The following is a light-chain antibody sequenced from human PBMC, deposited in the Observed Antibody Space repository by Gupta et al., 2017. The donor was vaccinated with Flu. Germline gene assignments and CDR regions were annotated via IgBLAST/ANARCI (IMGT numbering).Light chain of an antibody. V-gene: IGLV3-1*01. J-gene: IGLJ3*02. Sequence: SYELTQPPPASVSPGQTASITCSGDKLGDKYACWYQQKPGQSPVLVIERDSKRPSGIPDRVSGSNAGNTVTMTMSGTQAMDDYDYYGQAWDSSTGVFGGGTKLTVL. CDR2: RDS. CDR1: KLGDKY. CDR3: QAWDSSTGV.